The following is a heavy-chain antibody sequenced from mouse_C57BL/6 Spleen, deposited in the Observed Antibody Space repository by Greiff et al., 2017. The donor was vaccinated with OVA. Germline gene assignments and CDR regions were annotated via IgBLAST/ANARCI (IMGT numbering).Heavy chain of an antibody. V-gene: IGHV1-52*01. CDR1: GYTFTSHW. CDR2: IDPSDSET. J-gene: IGHJ2*01. Sequence: QVQLQQPGAELVRPGSSVKLSCKASGYTFTSHWMHWVKQRPIQGLEWIGNIDPSDSETHYNQKFKDKATLTVDKSSSTAYMQLSSLTSEDSAVYYCARGERDYFDYWGQGTTLTVSS. CDR3: ARGERDYFDY.